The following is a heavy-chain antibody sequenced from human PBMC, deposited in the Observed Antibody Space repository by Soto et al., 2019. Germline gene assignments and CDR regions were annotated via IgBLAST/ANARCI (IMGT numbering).Heavy chain of an antibody. CDR1: GGTFSSYA. Sequence: QVQLVQSGAEVKKPGSSVKVSCKASGGTFSSYALSWVRQAPGQGLEWMGGIIPSFATANYAQKFQGRVTITADESTSTGYMEVSRLRSEDTAVYYCARNHGSLVPAATGGYFYYGLDVWGQGTTVIVSS. V-gene: IGHV1-69*01. J-gene: IGHJ6*02. CDR3: ARNHGSLVPAATGGYFYYGLDV. D-gene: IGHD2-2*01. CDR2: IIPSFATA.